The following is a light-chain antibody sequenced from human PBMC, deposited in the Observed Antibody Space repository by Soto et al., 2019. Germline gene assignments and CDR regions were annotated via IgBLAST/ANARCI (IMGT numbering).Light chain of an antibody. Sequence: ETVMTQSPAALSVSPGERATLSCRASQNVYNNLAWYQQKPGQAHRLLIYHASSRSTGIPARFSGSGSGTELTLTISSLQSEDFAVYYCQQYTQWPLTFRGGTKVEIK. CDR2: HAS. J-gene: IGKJ4*01. V-gene: IGKV3-15*01. CDR1: QNVYNN. CDR3: QQYTQWPLT.